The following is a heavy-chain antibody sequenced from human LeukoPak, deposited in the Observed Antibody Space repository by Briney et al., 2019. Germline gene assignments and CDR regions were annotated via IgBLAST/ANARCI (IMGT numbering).Heavy chain of an antibody. CDR2: IKEDGSDK. D-gene: IGHD6-19*01. J-gene: IGHJ4*02. Sequence: ETLSLTCTVSGGSLSSSSYYWGWIRQPPGKGLEWVANIKEDGSDKYYVDSVKGRFTISRDNAKNSVYLQMHSLRAEDTAVYYCARGSGWTDYWGQGTLVTVSS. CDR3: ARGSGWTDY. CDR1: GGSLSSSSYY. V-gene: IGHV3-7*01.